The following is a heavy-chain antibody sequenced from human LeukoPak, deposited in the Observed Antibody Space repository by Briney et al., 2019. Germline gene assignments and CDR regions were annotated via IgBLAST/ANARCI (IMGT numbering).Heavy chain of an antibody. CDR1: GFTFSNAW. Sequence: PGGSLRLSCAASGFTFSNAWMSWVRQAPGKGLEWVGRIKSKTDGGTTDYAAPVKGRFTISRDDSKNTLYLQMNSLRAEDTAVYYCAKAMATTDYFDYWGQGTLVTVSS. CDR2: IKSKTDGGTT. CDR3: AKAMATTDYFDY. V-gene: IGHV3-15*01. J-gene: IGHJ4*02. D-gene: IGHD5-24*01.